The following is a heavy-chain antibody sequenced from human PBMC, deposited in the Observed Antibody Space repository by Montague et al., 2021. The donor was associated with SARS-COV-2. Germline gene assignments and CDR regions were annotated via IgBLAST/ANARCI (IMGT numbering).Heavy chain of an antibody. Sequence: LRLSCAASGFTFSSYEMNWVRQPPGKGLEWIGSIYDSGSTYYNPSLKSRVTVSVDTSKNHFSLKLSSVTAADTAVYYCARRGRKLLPVATTIGGFDIWGQGTMVTVSS. CDR2: IYDSGST. CDR3: ARRGRKLLPVATTIGGFDI. J-gene: IGHJ3*02. CDR1: GFTFSSYE. V-gene: IGHV4-39*02. D-gene: IGHD5-12*01.